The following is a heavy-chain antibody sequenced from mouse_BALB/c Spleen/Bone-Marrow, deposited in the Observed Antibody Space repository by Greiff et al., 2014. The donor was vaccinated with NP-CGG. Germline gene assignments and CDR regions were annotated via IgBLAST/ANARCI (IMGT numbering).Heavy chain of an antibody. V-gene: IGHV14-3*02. CDR1: GFNIKDTY. Sequence: DVHLVESGAELVKPGASVKLSCTASGFNIKDTYMHWVKLRPEQGLEWIGRIDPANGNTKYDPKFQGKATITADTSSNTAYLQLSSLTSEDTAVYYCARFPYDYGGGDYWGQGTTLTVSS. CDR3: ARFPYDYGGGDY. CDR2: IDPANGNT. J-gene: IGHJ2*01. D-gene: IGHD2-4*01.